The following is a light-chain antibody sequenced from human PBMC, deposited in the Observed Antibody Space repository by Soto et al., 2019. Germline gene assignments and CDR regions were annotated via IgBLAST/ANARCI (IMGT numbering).Light chain of an antibody. CDR1: SSNIGNNA. CDR2: YDD. V-gene: IGLV1-36*01. Sequence: QSVLTQPPSVPEAPRQRVTIPCSGSSSNIGNNAVNWYQQLPGKAPKLLIYYDDLLPSGVSDRFSGSKSGTSASLAISGLQSEDEADYYCEAWDDSLNGYVFGTGTKVTVL. CDR3: EAWDDSLNGYV. J-gene: IGLJ1*01.